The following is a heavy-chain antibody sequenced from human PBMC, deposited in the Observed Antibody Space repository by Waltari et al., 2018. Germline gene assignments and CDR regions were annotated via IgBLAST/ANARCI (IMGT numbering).Heavy chain of an antibody. D-gene: IGHD2-15*01. CDR3: AADRGNGLYFDY. J-gene: IGHJ4*02. Sequence: QVQLQESGPGLVKPSGTLSLTCVVSGASISPHYWWSWVRQSPGKGLEWIGQIHHSGRTYSTPSLQSRVSVSLDKSKNQFSLSLYFVSDADTAVYYCAADRGNGLYFDYWGQGTLVTVSS. V-gene: IGHV4-4*02. CDR1: GASISPHYW. CDR2: IHHSGRT.